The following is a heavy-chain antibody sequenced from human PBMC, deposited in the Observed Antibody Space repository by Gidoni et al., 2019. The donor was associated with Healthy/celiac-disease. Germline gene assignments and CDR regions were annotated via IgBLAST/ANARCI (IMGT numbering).Heavy chain of an antibody. Sequence: QVQLVQSGAEVKKPGASVKVSCKASGYTFTSYYMHWVRQAPGQGLEWMGIINPSGGSTSYAQKFQGRVTMTRDTSTSTVYMELSSLRSEDTAVYYCARIGKVDSSGYYLFDYWGQGTLVTVSS. J-gene: IGHJ4*02. CDR3: ARIGKVDSSGYYLFDY. CDR2: INPSGGST. D-gene: IGHD3-22*01. V-gene: IGHV1-46*01. CDR1: GYTFTSYY.